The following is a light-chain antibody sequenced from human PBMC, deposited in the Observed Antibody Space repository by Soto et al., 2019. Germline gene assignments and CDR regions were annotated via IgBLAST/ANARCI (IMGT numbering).Light chain of an antibody. J-gene: IGLJ1*01. CDR3: AAWDDSLDGFYV. V-gene: IGLV1-44*01. Sequence: VVTQPPSASGTPGQRVTISCSGSSSNIGTNTVNWYLQLPGTAPKLLMYNNNQRPSGVPERFSGSKSGTSASLAIGGLQSEDEADYYCAAWDDSLDGFYVFGSGTKVTVL. CDR1: SSNIGTNT. CDR2: NNN.